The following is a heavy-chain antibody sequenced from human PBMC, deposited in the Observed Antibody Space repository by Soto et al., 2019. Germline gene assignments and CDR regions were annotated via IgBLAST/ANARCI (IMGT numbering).Heavy chain of an antibody. Sequence: PVGSLRLSCVVSGFIFSSSAMNWVRQAPGKGLEWVSTISGSGVSKYYADSVKGRFTISRDNSNNTVSLQMNSLRAEDAAVYYCAKDRSTGATTSNVYSGHGTLVTVSS. CDR2: ISGSGVSK. CDR1: GFIFSSSA. V-gene: IGHV3-23*01. D-gene: IGHD1-26*01. J-gene: IGHJ4*01. CDR3: AKDRSTGATTSNVY.